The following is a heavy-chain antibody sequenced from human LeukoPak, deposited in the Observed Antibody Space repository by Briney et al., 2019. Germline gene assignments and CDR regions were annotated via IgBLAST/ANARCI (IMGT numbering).Heavy chain of an antibody. D-gene: IGHD3-10*01. CDR3: ARTGHGSVLREGDLSY. J-gene: IGHJ4*02. CDR1: GGSISSNY. V-gene: IGHV4-59*08. Sequence: PSETLSLTCTVSGGSISSNYWSWIRQPPGKGLEWIGYISYSGSTNYNPSLKSRVTISVDTSKNHFSLRLSSVTAADTAVYYCARTGHGSVLREGDLSYWGQGTLVTVSS. CDR2: ISYSGST.